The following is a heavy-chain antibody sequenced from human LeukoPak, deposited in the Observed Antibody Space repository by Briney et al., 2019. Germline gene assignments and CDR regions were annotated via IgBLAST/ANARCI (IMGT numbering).Heavy chain of an antibody. CDR3: ARVQGRYSYGSGFDS. Sequence: GGSLRLSSAPSGFTFMSYAMHCGRQAPGKGMEWVAVISYDGSTKYYADSVKGRFTISRDNSKNTLYLQMNSLRAEDTAVYYCARVQGRYSYGSGFDSWGQGTLVTVSS. CDR1: GFTFMSYA. CDR2: ISYDGSTK. D-gene: IGHD5-18*01. J-gene: IGHJ4*02. V-gene: IGHV3-30*04.